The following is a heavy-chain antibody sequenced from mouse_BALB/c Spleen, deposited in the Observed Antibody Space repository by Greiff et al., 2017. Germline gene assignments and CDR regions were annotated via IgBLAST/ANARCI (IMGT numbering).Heavy chain of an antibody. J-gene: IGHJ2*01. CDR1: GFTFSDYY. CDR3: ARGADYYGSSLDY. CDR2: ISDGGSYT. Sequence: EVKLMEYGGGLVKPGGSLKLSCAASGFTFSDYYMYWVRQTPEKRLEWVATISDGGSYTYYPDSVKGRFTISRDNAKNNLYLQMSSLKSEDTAMYYCARGADYYGSSLDYWGQGTTLTVSS. D-gene: IGHD1-1*01. V-gene: IGHV5-4*02.